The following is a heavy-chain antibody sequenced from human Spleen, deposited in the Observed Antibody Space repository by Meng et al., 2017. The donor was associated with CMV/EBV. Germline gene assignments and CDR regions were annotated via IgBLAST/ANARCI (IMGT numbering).Heavy chain of an antibody. D-gene: IGHD1-26*01. Sequence: GESLKISCAGSGVNFSNYWATWVRQTPGEGLEWVASINQDGSEKYYVDSVQGRFTISRDSAKDSLYLQMRILRVEDTAVYYCTRGGGYWESFDYWGQGTLVTVSS. V-gene: IGHV3-7*01. CDR1: GVNFSNYW. J-gene: IGHJ4*02. CDR3: TRGGGYWESFDY. CDR2: INQDGSEK.